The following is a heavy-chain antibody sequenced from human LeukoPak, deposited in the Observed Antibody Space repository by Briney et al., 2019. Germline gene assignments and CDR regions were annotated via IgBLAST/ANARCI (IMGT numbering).Heavy chain of an antibody. V-gene: IGHV4-59*01. Sequence: SETLSLTCTVSGDSIINNYWTWIRQPPGRTLEWIGFIYYTGSTNYNPSLKSRVTMALDTSQRQFSLTLTSVTTADTAVYYCARDSYYDNSGEGAYDIWGQGTLVTVSS. CDR1: GDSIINNY. J-gene: IGHJ3*02. CDR2: IYYTGST. D-gene: IGHD3-22*01. CDR3: ARDSYYDNSGEGAYDI.